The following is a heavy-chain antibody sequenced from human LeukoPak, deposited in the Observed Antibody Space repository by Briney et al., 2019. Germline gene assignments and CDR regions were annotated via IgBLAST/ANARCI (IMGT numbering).Heavy chain of an antibody. J-gene: IGHJ4*02. V-gene: IGHV1-2*02. CDR1: GYTFTGYY. CDR3: ASQYCSSTSCSPKKPRNDY. Sequence: GASVKVSCKASGYTFTGYYMHWVRQAPGQGLEWMGWINPNSGGTNYAQKFQGRVTMTRDTSISTAYMELSRLRSDDTAVYYCASQYCSSTSCSPKKPRNDYWGQGTLVTVSS. CDR2: INPNSGGT. D-gene: IGHD2-2*01.